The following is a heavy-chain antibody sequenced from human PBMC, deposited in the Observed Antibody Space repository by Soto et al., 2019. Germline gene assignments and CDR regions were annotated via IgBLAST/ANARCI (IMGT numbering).Heavy chain of an antibody. CDR1: GFTFSSYG. D-gene: IGHD6-13*01. Sequence: GGSLRLSCAASGFTFSSYGMHWVRQAPGKGLEWVAVISYDGSNKYYADSVKGRFTISRDNSKNTLYLQMNSLRAEDTAVYYCAREAAAGRWDYWGQGTLVTVSS. V-gene: IGHV3-30*03. J-gene: IGHJ4*02. CDR2: ISYDGSNK. CDR3: AREAAAGRWDY.